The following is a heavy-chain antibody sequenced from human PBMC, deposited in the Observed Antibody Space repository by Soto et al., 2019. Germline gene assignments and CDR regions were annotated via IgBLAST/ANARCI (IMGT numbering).Heavy chain of an antibody. CDR1: GDSIGTTHSY. J-gene: IGHJ4*02. V-gene: IGHV4-39*01. CDR2: IHYSGST. Sequence: QVQLLESGPGLVKPSETLSLTCTVSGDSIGTTHSYWAWIRQSPGKGLEWIGNIHYSGSTYYMPSLRSRVTLSVDTSKNEFSLRRTSVTAEDTAVYYCARHEGNGNVWALDYWGQGILGTVSS. CDR3: ARHEGNGNVWALDY. D-gene: IGHD2-8*01.